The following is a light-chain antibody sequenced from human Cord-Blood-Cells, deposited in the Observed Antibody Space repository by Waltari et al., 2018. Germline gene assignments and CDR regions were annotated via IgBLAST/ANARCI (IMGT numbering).Light chain of an antibody. CDR1: QGISSY. CDR2: AAS. V-gene: IGKV1-8*01. CDR3: QQYYSYPRT. J-gene: IGKJ1*01. Sequence: ASTGDRVTITCRASQGISSYLAWYQQKPGKAPKLLIYAASTLQSGVPSRFSGSGSGTDFTLTISCLQSEDFATYYCQQYYSYPRTFGQGTKVEIK.